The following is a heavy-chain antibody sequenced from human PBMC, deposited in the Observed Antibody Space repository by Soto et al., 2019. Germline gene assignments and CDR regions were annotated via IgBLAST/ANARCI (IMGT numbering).Heavy chain of an antibody. D-gene: IGHD6-19*01. J-gene: IGHJ5*02. CDR2: INAGNGNT. CDR3: AGGGGWYVLFDP. CDR1: GYTFTSYA. Sequence: QVQLVQSGAEEKKPGASVKVSCKASGYTFTSYAMHWVRQAPGQRLEWMGWINAGNGNTKYSQKFQGRVTITRDTSAITDYMELSSLRSEGTAVYYCAGGGGWYVLFDPWGQGTLVTVSS. V-gene: IGHV1-3*05.